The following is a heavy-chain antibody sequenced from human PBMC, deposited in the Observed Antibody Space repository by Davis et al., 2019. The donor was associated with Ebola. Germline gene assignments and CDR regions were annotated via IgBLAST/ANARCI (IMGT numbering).Heavy chain of an antibody. D-gene: IGHD3-3*01. Sequence: ASVTVSCKASGYTFHNYISIWVRQAPGQGLEWMGWISGYNGYTSYAAKFHDRLTLTTDTSTNTAYMELKNLGSDDTAVYYCARGPTFWSGYKRWGQGTLVTVSS. CDR2: ISGYNGYT. J-gene: IGHJ4*02. CDR3: ARGPTFWSGYKR. V-gene: IGHV1-18*01. CDR1: GYTFHNYI.